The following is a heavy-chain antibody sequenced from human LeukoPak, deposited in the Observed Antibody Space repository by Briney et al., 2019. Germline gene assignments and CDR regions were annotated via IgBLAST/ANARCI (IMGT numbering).Heavy chain of an antibody. CDR2: ISGSGGSI. CDR3: AKSLGLREDY. D-gene: IGHD4-17*01. J-gene: IGHJ4*02. Sequence: GGSLRLSCAASGFTFNSYVMTWVRQAPGKGLEWVSGISGSGGSIHYADSVKGRFTIFRDNSKNTLFLQMDSQRVEDKAVYYCAKSLGLREDYWGQGTRVIVSS. V-gene: IGHV3-23*01. CDR1: GFTFNSYV.